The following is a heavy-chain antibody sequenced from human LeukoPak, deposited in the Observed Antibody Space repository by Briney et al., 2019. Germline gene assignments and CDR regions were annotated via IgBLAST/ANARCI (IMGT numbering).Heavy chain of an antibody. V-gene: IGHV1-46*01. D-gene: IGHD1-26*01. J-gene: IGHJ4*02. Sequence: GASVKVSCKASGYTFTSYYMHWVRQAPGQGLEWRGVINPSGGSTSYAQKFQGRVTMTTDTSTSTVYMELSSLRSEDTAVYYCARADEVGERGYYFDYWREGTLVIVSS. CDR2: INPSGGST. CDR3: ARADEVGERGYYFDY. CDR1: GYTFTSYY.